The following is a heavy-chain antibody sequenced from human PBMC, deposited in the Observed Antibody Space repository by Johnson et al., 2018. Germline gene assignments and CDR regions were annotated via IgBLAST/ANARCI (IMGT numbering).Heavy chain of an antibody. Sequence: QVQLVQSGAEVKKPGASVKVSCKASRYTFTSYDINWVRQATGQGLEWMGWMNPNSGNTGYAQKFQARVTMTRNTSISTAYMELSSLRSEDTAVYYCARDLYASRYSSARIRDDAFDIWGQGTMVTVSS. CDR3: ARDLYASRYSSARIRDDAFDI. J-gene: IGHJ3*02. V-gene: IGHV1-8*01. CDR2: MNPNSGNT. CDR1: RYTFTSYD. D-gene: IGHD6-19*01.